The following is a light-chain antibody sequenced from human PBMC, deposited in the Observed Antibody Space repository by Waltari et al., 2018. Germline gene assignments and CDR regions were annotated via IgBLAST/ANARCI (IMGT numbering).Light chain of an antibody. Sequence: QSALPQSASVSGSAGQSMTISGTGSSGVVGGDDSASWNEGHPGQAPKVIIYDVNKRPSGVSHRFSGSKSGNTATLTISGLQAEDEATFYCSSQSTKNGVIFGGGTKVTVL. V-gene: IGLV2-14*03. CDR3: SSQSTKNGVI. J-gene: IGLJ2*01. CDR1: SGVVGGDDS. CDR2: DVN.